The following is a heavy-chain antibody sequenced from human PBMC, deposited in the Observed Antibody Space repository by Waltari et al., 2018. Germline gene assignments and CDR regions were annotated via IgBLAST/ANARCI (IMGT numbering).Heavy chain of an antibody. Sequence: EVQLVESGGGLVQPGGSLKLSCAGSGFTFSGSAIHWVRQASGRGLGWVVRIRGKANRYATDYVASVKGRFTISRDDSKNTAYLQLNSLKTEDTAVYYCTSSGSYSSYHGMDVWGQGTTVTVSS. V-gene: IGHV3-73*01. D-gene: IGHD1-26*01. CDR2: IRGKANRYAT. J-gene: IGHJ6*02. CDR3: TSSGSYSSYHGMDV. CDR1: GFTFSGSA.